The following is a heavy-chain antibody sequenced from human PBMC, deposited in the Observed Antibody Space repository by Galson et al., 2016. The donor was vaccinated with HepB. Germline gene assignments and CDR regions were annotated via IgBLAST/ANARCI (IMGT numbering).Heavy chain of an antibody. Sequence: ETLSLTCVVSGGSIGSSNYYWGWIRQPPGKALEWLGSIYYTGRTFYNPSLKSRVTIFVDTSSNQFSLRLSSVTAADTAVYYCARHEPSFCNSGTCYPYYFDYWGQGTLVTVSS. CDR2: IYYTGRT. CDR1: GGSIGSSNYY. D-gene: IGHD1-26*01. J-gene: IGHJ4*02. CDR3: ARHEPSFCNSGTCYPYYFDY. V-gene: IGHV4-39*01.